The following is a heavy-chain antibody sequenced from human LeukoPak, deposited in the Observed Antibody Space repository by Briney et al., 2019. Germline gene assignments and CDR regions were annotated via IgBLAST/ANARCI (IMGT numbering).Heavy chain of an antibody. CDR3: ARYYYGSGSYHFDY. CDR2: INHSGST. CDR1: GGSFSGYY. D-gene: IGHD3-10*01. Sequence: SETLSLTCAVYGGSFSGYYWSWIRQPPGKGLEWVGEINHSGSTNYNPSLKRRVTISVDTSKNQFSLKLSSVTAADTAVYYCARYYYGSGSYHFDYWGQGTLVTVSS. J-gene: IGHJ4*02. V-gene: IGHV4-34*01.